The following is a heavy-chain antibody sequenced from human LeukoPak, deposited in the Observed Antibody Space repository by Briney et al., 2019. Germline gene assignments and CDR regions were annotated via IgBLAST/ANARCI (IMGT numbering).Heavy chain of an antibody. V-gene: IGHV4-39*01. CDR1: GGSISSSSYY. CDR2: IYYSGST. D-gene: IGHD6-19*01. J-gene: IGHJ5*02. Sequence: PSETLSFTCPVSGGSISSSSYYWGWIRQPPGKGLEWIGSIYYSGSTYYNPSLKSRVTISVDTSKNQFSLKLSSVTAADTAVYYCARHRVAVAPSDPWGQGTLVTVSS. CDR3: ARHRVAVAPSDP.